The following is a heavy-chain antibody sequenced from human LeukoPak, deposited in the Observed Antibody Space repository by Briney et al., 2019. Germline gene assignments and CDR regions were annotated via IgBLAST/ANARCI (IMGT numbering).Heavy chain of an antibody. V-gene: IGHV1-8*01. CDR3: ASGGSSWYYDAFDI. J-gene: IGHJ3*02. D-gene: IGHD6-13*01. Sequence: ASVKVSCKASGYTFTSYDINWVRQATGQGLEWMGWMNPNSGNTGYAQKFQGRVTMTRNPSISTAYMELSSLRSEDTAVYYCASGGSSWYYDAFDIWGQGTMVTVSS. CDR1: GYTFTSYD. CDR2: MNPNSGNT.